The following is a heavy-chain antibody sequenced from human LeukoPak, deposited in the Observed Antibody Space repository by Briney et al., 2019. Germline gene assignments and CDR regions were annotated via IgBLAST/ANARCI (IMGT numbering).Heavy chain of an antibody. D-gene: IGHD2-8*01. Sequence: ASVKVSCKASGYTFTDYYIHLVRQAPGQGLEWMGWINPNSGDTKPAQKFQGWVTMTRDTSIGTAYLELSRLTSDDTAVYYCARVRGPQWWGSFDYWGQGTLVTVSS. CDR1: GYTFTDYY. V-gene: IGHV1-2*04. CDR2: INPNSGDT. J-gene: IGHJ4*02. CDR3: ARVRGPQWWGSFDY.